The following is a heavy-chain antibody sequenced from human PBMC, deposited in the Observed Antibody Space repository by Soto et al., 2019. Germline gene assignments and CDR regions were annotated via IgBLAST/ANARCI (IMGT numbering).Heavy chain of an antibody. CDR1: GFTFSGYG. D-gene: IGHD2-21*01. V-gene: IGHV3-33*01. J-gene: IGHJ4*02. CDR3: ARGEVGETAFWGYLDY. CDR2: IRYDGSNI. Sequence: QVQLVESGGGVVQPGRSLRLSCVASGFTFSGYGMHWVRQAPGKGLEWVAIIRYDGSNIYYADSVRGRFAISRDNSKNTLFLQMDSLGAEDTAVNYCARGEVGETAFWGYLDYWGQGALVTVSS.